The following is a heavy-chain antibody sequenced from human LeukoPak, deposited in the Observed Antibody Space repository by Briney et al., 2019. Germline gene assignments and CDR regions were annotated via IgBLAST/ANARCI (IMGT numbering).Heavy chain of an antibody. Sequence: ASVTVSCKASGYTFTSYGISWVRQAPGQGLEWMGWISAYNGNTNYAQKLQGRVTMTTDTSTSTAYMELRSLRSDDTAVYYCARFGAKRGWSYDFWSGTRSNWFDPWGRGTLVTVSS. D-gene: IGHD3-3*01. CDR2: ISAYNGNT. CDR3: ARFGAKRGWSYDFWSGTRSNWFDP. CDR1: GYTFTSYG. J-gene: IGHJ5*02. V-gene: IGHV1-18*01.